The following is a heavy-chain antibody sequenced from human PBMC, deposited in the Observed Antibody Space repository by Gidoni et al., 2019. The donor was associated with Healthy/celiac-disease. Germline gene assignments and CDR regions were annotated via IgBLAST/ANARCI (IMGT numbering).Heavy chain of an antibody. D-gene: IGHD3-3*01. CDR3: ARNDFWSGYYPLPFDY. CDR1: GFPFSRYS. Sequence: EVQLVESGGGLVQPGGSLRLPCAASGFPFSRYSMNWVRQAPGKGLEWVSYISSSSSTIYYADSVKGRFTISRDNAKNSLYLQMNSLRAEDTAVYYCARNDFWSGYYPLPFDYWGQGTLVTVSS. J-gene: IGHJ4*02. CDR2: ISSSSSTI. V-gene: IGHV3-48*01.